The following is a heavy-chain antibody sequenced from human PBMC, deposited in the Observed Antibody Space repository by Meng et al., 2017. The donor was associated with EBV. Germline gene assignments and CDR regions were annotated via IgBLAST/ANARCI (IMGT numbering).Heavy chain of an antibody. CDR3: ASESGRGYTPDY. CDR1: GGPFRYYA. V-gene: IGHV1-69*01. Sequence: QVQLVQAAAGVKTPGSSVKVACKTSGGPFRYYAISWVRQAPGQGLEWLGGFLPRLGAPNYAQKFHGRVKITADESTSTHYMDLSSLRSEDTAIYYCASESGRGYTPDYWGQGTLVTVSS. CDR2: FLPRLGAP. D-gene: IGHD3-10*01. J-gene: IGHJ4*02.